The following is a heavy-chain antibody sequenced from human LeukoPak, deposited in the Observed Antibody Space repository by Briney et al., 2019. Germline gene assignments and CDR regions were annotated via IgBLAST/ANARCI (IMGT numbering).Heavy chain of an antibody. Sequence: SETLSLTCTVSGGSFSSGSYYWSWIRQPPGKGLEWIGYIYYSGSTNYNPSLKSRVTISVDTSKNQFSLKLSSVTAADTAVYYCARSRPVTYYYYGMDVWGQGTTVTVSS. J-gene: IGHJ6*02. CDR2: IYYSGST. D-gene: IGHD1-1*01. CDR3: ARSRPVTYYYYGMDV. V-gene: IGHV4-61*01. CDR1: GGSFSSGSYY.